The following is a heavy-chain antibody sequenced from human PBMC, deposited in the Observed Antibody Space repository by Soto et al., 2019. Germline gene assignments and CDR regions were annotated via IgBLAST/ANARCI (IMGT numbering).Heavy chain of an antibody. V-gene: IGHV3-13*01. CDR2: IGTVGDT. D-gene: IGHD6-13*01. J-gene: IGHJ4*02. CDR1: GCTLISYD. Sequence: GGTLRLSCAASGCTLISYDRQWGHKATGKGLEWVSAIGTVGDTYYPGSVKGRFAISRENAKNSLYLQMNSLRAGDTAVYYCARGRYSSSWIFDDWGEGTLVTVSS. CDR3: ARGRYSSSWIFDD.